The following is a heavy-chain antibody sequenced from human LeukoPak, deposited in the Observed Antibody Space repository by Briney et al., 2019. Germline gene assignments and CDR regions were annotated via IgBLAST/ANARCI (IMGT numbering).Heavy chain of an antibody. CDR1: RFTFYSYT. Sequence: GGSLRLSCAASRFTFYSYTMYWIRQAPGKGLEWVSGNSASGASTYYADSVKGRFTISRDNSNNTLYLQMNSLRAEDTAIYYCAKGLERESRLDNWGQGTLVVVSS. D-gene: IGHD1-1*01. CDR3: AKGLERESRLDN. CDR2: NSASGAST. J-gene: IGHJ4*02. V-gene: IGHV3-23*01.